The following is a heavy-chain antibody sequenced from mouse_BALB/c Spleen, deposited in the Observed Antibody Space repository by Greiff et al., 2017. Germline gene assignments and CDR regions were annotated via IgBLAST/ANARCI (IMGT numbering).Heavy chain of an antibody. D-gene: IGHD2-14*01. V-gene: IGHV1S81*02. CDR3: ASYYRYDYFDY. J-gene: IGHJ2*01. CDR1: GYTFTSYW. Sequence: VQLQQPGAELVKPGASVKLSCKASGYTFTSYWMHWVKQRPGQGLEWIGEINPSNGRTNYNEKFKSKATLTVDKSSSTAYMQLSSLTSEDSAVYYCASYYRYDYFDYWGQGTTLTVSS. CDR2: INPSNGRT.